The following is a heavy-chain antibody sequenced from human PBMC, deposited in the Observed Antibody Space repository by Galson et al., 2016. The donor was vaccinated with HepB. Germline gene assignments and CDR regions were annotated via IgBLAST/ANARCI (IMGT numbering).Heavy chain of an antibody. V-gene: IGHV3-23*05. CDR1: GFTFRSYY. CDR2: VNNNGYNP. D-gene: IGHD1-26*01. J-gene: IGHJ4*02. Sequence: SLRLSCAASGFTFRSYYMNWVRQSPGKGLEWVSSVNNNGYNPYYAASVKGRFTISRDNAKHPLSLQMNSLGAEDTAIYYCPIGDSASFWRYYFAHWGQGAVVTVSS. CDR3: PIGDSASFWRYYFAH.